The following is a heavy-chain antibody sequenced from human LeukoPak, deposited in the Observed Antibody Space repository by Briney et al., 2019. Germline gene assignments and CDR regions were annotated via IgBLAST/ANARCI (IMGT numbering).Heavy chain of an antibody. CDR3: AKDRPGPIDY. CDR1: GFTFSSYG. Sequence: GGSLRLSCAASGFTFSSYGMHWVRQAPGKGLERVAVISYDGSNKDYADSVKGRFTMSRGNSINTLYLQMNSLRAEDTAVYYCAKDRPGPIDYWGQGTLVTVSS. V-gene: IGHV3-30*18. D-gene: IGHD6-6*01. CDR2: ISYDGSNK. J-gene: IGHJ4*02.